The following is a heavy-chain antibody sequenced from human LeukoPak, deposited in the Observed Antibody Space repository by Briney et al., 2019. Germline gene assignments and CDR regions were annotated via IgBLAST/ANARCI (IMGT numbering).Heavy chain of an antibody. V-gene: IGHV4-59*08. D-gene: IGHD5-12*01. CDR1: GGSISSYY. CDR3: AKSVGYGLIDY. CDR2: IYYSGST. J-gene: IGHJ4*02. Sequence: SETLSLTCTVSGGSISSYYWSWIRQPPGKGLEWIGYIYYSGSTNYNPSLKSRVTISVDTSKNQFSLKLSSVTAADTAMYYCAKSVGYGLIDYWGQGTLVTVSS.